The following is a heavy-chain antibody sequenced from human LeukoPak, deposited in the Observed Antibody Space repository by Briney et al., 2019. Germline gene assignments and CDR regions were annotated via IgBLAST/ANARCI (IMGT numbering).Heavy chain of an antibody. CDR2: IYYSGST. CDR1: GGSISSSSYY. D-gene: IGHD1-26*01. J-gene: IGHJ4*02. Sequence: SETLSLTCTVSGGSISSSSYYWGWIRQPPGKGLEWIGSIYYSGSTYYNPSLKSRVTISVDTSKNQFSLKLSSVTAADTAVYYCARVWGSYYTPYYFDYWGRKPWSPSPQ. V-gene: IGHV4-39*01. CDR3: ARVWGSYYTPYYFDY.